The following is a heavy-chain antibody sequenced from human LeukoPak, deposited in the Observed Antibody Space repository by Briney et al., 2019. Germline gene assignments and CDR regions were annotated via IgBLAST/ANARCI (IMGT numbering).Heavy chain of an antibody. D-gene: IGHD3-16*01. CDR3: ARDGGAKNYYYGMDV. V-gene: IGHV4-31*03. CDR1: GGSISSGGYY. J-gene: IGHJ6*02. CDR2: IYYSGST. Sequence: NPSQTLSLTCTVSGGSISSGGYYWSWIRQHPGKGLEWIGYIYYSGSTYYNPSLKSRVTISVDTSKNQFSLKLSSVTAADTAVYYCARDGGAKNYYYGMDVWGQGTTVTVSS.